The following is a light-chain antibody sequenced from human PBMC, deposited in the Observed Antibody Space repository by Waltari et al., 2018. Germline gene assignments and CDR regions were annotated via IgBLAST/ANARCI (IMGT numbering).Light chain of an antibody. V-gene: IGKV3-11*01. CDR1: QSVSSY. J-gene: IGKJ2*01. CDR2: DAS. Sequence: EIVLTQSPATLSLSRGERDTLSCRASQSVSSYLGWYQQKHGQAPRLLIYDASNRATGIPARFSGSGSGTDFTLTISSLEPEDFAVYYCQQRSNWPGTFGQGTKLEI. CDR3: QQRSNWPGT.